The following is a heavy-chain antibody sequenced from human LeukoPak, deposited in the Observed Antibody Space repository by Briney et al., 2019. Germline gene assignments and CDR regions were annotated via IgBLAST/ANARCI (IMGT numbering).Heavy chain of an antibody. V-gene: IGHV4-59*01. CDR1: GGSISSYY. CDR3: ARDQGCLSPPLY. CDR2: IYYSGST. D-gene: IGHD2-8*01. Sequence: SETLSLTCTVSGGSISSYYWSWIRQPPGKGLEWIGYIYYSGSTNYNPSLKSRVTISVDTSKNQFSLKLSSVTAADTAVYYCARDQGCLSPPLYWGQGTLVTVSS. J-gene: IGHJ4*02.